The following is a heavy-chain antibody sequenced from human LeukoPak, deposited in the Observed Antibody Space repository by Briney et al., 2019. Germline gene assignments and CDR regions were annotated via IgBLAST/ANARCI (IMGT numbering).Heavy chain of an antibody. Sequence: SVTLSLTCAVYGGTFCGYFWRWLPQPPGQGLEWIRDINHSGSTNSHPSLKSRVTISDNTSNTQFLLKISPVAAADTAVYYCGRGAVGATFWFDPWGQGTLVTVSS. D-gene: IGHD1-26*01. V-gene: IGHV4-34*01. J-gene: IGHJ5*02. CDR1: GGTFCGYF. CDR3: GRGAVGATFWFDP. CDR2: INHSGST.